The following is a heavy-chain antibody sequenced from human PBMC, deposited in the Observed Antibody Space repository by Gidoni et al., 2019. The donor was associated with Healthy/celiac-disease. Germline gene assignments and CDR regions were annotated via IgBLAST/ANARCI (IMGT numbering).Heavy chain of an antibody. V-gene: IGHV3-9*01. J-gene: IGHJ4*02. CDR3: AKDRGSTVTTEFDY. Sequence: VQLLDSGGGLVPPGRSLRLPSAASALTFVDYGMHLVRQAPGTGLEWVSGISWNSGSIGYADSVKGRFTSSRDNAKNSLYLQMNSLRAEDTALYYCAKDRGSTVTTEFDYWGQGTLVTVSS. CDR2: ISWNSGSI. CDR1: ALTFVDYG. D-gene: IGHD4-17*01.